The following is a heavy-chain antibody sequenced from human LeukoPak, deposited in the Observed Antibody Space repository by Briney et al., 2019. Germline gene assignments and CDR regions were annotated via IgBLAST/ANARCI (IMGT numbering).Heavy chain of an antibody. J-gene: IGHJ4*02. CDR2: IWYDGSNE. CDR1: GFTFSSYG. Sequence: GGSLRLSCAASGFTFSSYGMHWVRQAPGKGLEWVAVIWYDGSNEYCADSVKGRFTISRDNSKNTLYLRMNSLRAEDTAVYYCARDHEWGRAYFDYWGQGTLVTVSS. D-gene: IGHD1-26*01. CDR3: ARDHEWGRAYFDY. V-gene: IGHV3-33*01.